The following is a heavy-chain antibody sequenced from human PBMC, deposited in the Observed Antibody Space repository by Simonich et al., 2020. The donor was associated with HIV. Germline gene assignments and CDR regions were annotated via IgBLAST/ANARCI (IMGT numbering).Heavy chain of an antibody. CDR2: INHSEIT. CDR1: GGSFSGYY. CDR3: ARRDRELILYFDY. D-gene: IGHD3-3*01. J-gene: IGHJ4*02. Sequence: QVQLQQWGAGLLKPSETLSLTCAVYGGSFSGYYWSWIRQPPGKGREWIGEINHSEITNYKSSLNSRATISVDKSTNQFSLKLSSVTAADTAIYYCARRDRELILYFDYWGQGNLVTVSS. V-gene: IGHV4-34*01.